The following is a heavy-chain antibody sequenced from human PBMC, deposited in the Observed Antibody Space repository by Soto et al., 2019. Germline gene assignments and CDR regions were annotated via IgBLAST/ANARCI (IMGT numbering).Heavy chain of an antibody. CDR1: GFTFIISE. D-gene: IGHD2-2*01. J-gene: IGHJ3*02. Sequence: PWGSLIRSCSASGFTFIISEMNWVRQAPGKGLEWVSYISSSGSTIYYADSVKGRFTISRDNAKNSLYLQMNSLRAEDTAVYYCARLGPSAFDIWGQGTMVTVS. V-gene: IGHV3-48*03. CDR3: ARLGPSAFDI. CDR2: ISSSGSTI.